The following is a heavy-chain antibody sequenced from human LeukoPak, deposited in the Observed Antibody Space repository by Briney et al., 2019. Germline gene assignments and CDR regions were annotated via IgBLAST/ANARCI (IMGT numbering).Heavy chain of an antibody. CDR3: AKDRLGATAWFDY. V-gene: IGHV3-21*04. D-gene: IGHD1-26*01. J-gene: IGHJ4*02. Sequence: GGSLRLSCAASGFTFSSYSMNWVRQAPGKGLEWVSSISSSSSYIYYADSVKGRFTISRDNAKNSLYLQMNSLRAEDTAIYYCAKDRLGATAWFDYWGQGTLVTVSS. CDR1: GFTFSSYS. CDR2: ISSSSSYI.